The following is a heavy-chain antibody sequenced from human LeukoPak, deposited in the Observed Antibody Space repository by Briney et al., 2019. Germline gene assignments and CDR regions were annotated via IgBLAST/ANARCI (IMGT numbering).Heavy chain of an antibody. CDR2: ISYDGSNK. CDR1: GFTFSSYG. V-gene: IGHV3-30*18. D-gene: IGHD3-16*01. Sequence: PGGSLRLPCAASGFTFSSYGMHWVRQAPGKGLEWVAVISYDGSNKYYADSVKGRFTISRDNSKNTLYLQMNSLRAEDAAVYYCAKGSLGGIEGIDYWGQGTLVTVSS. CDR3: AKGSLGGIEGIDY. J-gene: IGHJ4*02.